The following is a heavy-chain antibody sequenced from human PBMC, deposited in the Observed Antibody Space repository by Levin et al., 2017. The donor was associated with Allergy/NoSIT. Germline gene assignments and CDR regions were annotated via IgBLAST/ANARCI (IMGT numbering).Heavy chain of an antibody. V-gene: IGHV3-48*04. CDR3: VRAFCSDGFCYAVPAS. CDR1: GFDFSHDG. J-gene: IGHJ5*02. CDR2: ISNTGSTI. Sequence: PGGSLRLSCVASGFDFSHDGLNWVRQTPGKGLQWLSYISNTGSTIYYADSLKGRFSVSRDNAKNSLFLQMNSLRAEDTAVYYCVRAFCSDGFCYAVPASWGQGALVTVSS. D-gene: IGHD2-8*01.